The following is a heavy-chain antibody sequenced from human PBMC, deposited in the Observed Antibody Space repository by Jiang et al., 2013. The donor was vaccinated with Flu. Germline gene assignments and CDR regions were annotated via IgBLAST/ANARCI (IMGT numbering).Heavy chain of an antibody. CDR2: IYYSGST. CDR1: GGSISSSSYY. CDR3: ARHGGAVSIYYYGMDV. D-gene: IGHD3-3*01. V-gene: IGHV4-39*01. J-gene: IGHJ6*02. Sequence: KPSETLSLTCTVSGGSISSSSYYWGWIRQPPGKGLEWIGSIYYSGSTYYNPSLKSRVTISVDTSKNQFSLKLSSVTAADTAVYYCARHGGAVSIYYYGMDVWGQGTTVTVSS.